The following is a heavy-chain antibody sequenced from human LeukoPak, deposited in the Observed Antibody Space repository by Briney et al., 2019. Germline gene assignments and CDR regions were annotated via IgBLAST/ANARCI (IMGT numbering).Heavy chain of an antibody. CDR3: AQTRPYGSGPYYYYYGMDV. D-gene: IGHD3-10*01. CDR2: ISYDGDNK. V-gene: IGHV3-30-3*01. J-gene: IGHJ6*02. Sequence: PGGSLRLSCAASGFTFSAYAMHRVRQAPGKGLEWVAVISYDGDNKYYAGSVKGRFTISRDNSNNMLYLHMNSLTTEDTAVYYCAQTRPYGSGPYYYYYGMDVWGQGTTVTVSS. CDR1: GFTFSAYA.